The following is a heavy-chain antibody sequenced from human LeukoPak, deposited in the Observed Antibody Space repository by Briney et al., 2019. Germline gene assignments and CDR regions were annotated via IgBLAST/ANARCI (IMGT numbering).Heavy chain of an antibody. CDR3: ATLRGPGYCSGGGCYSRSRAFDI. V-gene: IGHV3-64*01. Sequence: PGGSLRLSCAASGFTFSSYAMHWVRQAPGKGLEYVSAISSNGGSTYYANSVKGRFTISRDNSKNTLYLQMGSLRAEDMAVYYCATLRGPGYCSGGGCYSRSRAFDIWGQGTMVTVSS. D-gene: IGHD2-15*01. CDR2: ISSNGGST. J-gene: IGHJ3*02. CDR1: GFTFSSYA.